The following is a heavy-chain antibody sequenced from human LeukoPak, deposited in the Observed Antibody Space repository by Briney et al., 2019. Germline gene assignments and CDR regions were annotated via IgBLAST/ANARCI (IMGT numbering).Heavy chain of an antibody. CDR3: VRDSCPYCGSDCWYDAFDI. CDR2: IKEDGNEQ. D-gene: IGHD2-21*02. CDR1: RFTFSTLW. V-gene: IGHV3-7*01. Sequence: PGGSLRLSCAASRFTFSTLWMTWVRQAPGKGLEWVANIKEDGNEQNYVDSVKGRFTISRDNAKNSLYLQMNSLRAEDTAVYYCVRDSCPYCGSDCWYDAFDIWGQGTMVTVSS. J-gene: IGHJ3*02.